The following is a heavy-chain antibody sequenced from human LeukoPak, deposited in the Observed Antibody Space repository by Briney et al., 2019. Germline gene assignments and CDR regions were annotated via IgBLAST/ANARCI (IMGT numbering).Heavy chain of an antibody. CDR2: ISYDGSNK. CDR3: AKDDHTSGYPDY. Sequence: SGGSLRLSCAASGFTFSSYGMHWVRQAPGKGLEWVAVISYDGSNKYYADSVKGRFTISRDNSKNTLYLQMNSLRAEDTAVYYCAKDDHTSGYPDYWGQGTLVTVSS. D-gene: IGHD3-3*01. V-gene: IGHV3-30*18. J-gene: IGHJ4*02. CDR1: GFTFSSYG.